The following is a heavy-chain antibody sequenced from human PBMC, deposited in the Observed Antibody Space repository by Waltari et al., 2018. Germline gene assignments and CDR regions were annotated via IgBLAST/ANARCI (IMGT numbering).Heavy chain of an antibody. CDR1: GLTFSRYW. V-gene: IGHV3-74*01. Sequence: VQLVASGGGLVQPGGSLRLSRAACGLTFSRYWIHWVRHAPGKGLVWVSRISSDGSSTSYADSVKGRFTISRDNPKNTLYLQMNSLRAEDTAVYYCARDLGMGSSWRGNWCDPWGQGTLVTVSS. J-gene: IGHJ5*02. CDR2: ISSDGSST. D-gene: IGHD6-13*01. CDR3: ARDLGMGSSWRGNWCDP.